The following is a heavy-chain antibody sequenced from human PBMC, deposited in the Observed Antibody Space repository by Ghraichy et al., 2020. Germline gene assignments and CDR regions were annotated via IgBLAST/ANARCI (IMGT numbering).Heavy chain of an antibody. D-gene: IGHD6-13*01. CDR2: IYQSGAT. Sequence: SETLSLTCTVSGGSVSSFDWWNWVRQVPVKGLEWIGEIYQSGATNYNPSLQSRVTISIDKSKNQFSLKVTSVTAADTAVYYCARVTTLAATATFHQYYAMDVWGQGTTVTVSS. CDR3: ARVTTLAATATFHQYYAMDV. V-gene: IGHV4-4*02. J-gene: IGHJ6*02. CDR1: GGSVSSFDW.